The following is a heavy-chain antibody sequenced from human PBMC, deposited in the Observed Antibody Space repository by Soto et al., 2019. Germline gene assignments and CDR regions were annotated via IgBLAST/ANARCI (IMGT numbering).Heavy chain of an antibody. V-gene: IGHV4-39*01. D-gene: IGHD2-21*02. CDR2: IYYSGRT. CDR3: ARQRTSVVTKAYFDV. J-gene: IGHJ4*02. Sequence: PAEALTVTCTVTGDSINIRSYSWGWIRQPPGKGLEWIGSIYYSGRTYNNPSLRSRVSMSIDTSKDQFSLKLKSVTAADTALYFCARQRTSVVTKAYFDVWGPGSLVTVSS. CDR1: GDSINIRSYS.